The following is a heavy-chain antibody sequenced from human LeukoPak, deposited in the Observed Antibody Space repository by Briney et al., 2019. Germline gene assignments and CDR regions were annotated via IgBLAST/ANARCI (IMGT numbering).Heavy chain of an antibody. D-gene: IGHD4-17*01. V-gene: IGHV5-51*01. CDR1: GYRFTSYW. CDR3: ARGFGKLGDYGDRLDY. J-gene: IGHJ4*02. Sequence: GESLKISCKGSGYRFTSYWIGWVRQMPGKGLEWMGIIYPGDSDTRYSPSFQGQVTISADKSISTAYLQWSSLKASDTAMYYCARGFGKLGDYGDRLDYWGQGTLVTVSS. CDR2: IYPGDSDT.